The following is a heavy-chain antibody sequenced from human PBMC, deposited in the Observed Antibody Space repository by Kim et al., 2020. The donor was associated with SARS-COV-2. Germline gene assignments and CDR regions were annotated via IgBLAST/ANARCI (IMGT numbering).Heavy chain of an antibody. D-gene: IGHD1-26*01. J-gene: IGHJ2*01. CDR3: AKDIGREGYWYFDL. V-gene: IGHV3-9*01. Sequence: ADSVKGRFTISRDNAKNSLYLQMNSLRAEDTALYYCAKDIGREGYWYFDLWGRGTLVTVSS.